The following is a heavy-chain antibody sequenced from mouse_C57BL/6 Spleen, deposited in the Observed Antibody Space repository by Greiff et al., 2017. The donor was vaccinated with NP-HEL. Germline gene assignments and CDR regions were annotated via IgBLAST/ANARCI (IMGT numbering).Heavy chain of an antibody. CDR2: INPSTGGT. CDR3: AAQDSSGYDAMDY. J-gene: IGHJ4*01. D-gene: IGHD3-2*02. V-gene: IGHV1-42*01. CDR1: GYSFTGYY. Sequence: VQLQQSGPELVKPGASVKISCKASGYSFTGYYMNWVKQSPEKSLEWIGEINPSTGGTTYNQKFKAKATLTGDKSSITAYMQLKSLTSEDSAVYYCAAQDSSGYDAMDYWGQGTSVTVSS.